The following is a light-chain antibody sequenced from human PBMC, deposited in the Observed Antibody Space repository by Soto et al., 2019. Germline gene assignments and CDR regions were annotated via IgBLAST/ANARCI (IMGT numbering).Light chain of an antibody. J-gene: IGKJ4*01. CDR1: QSVSRL. CDR2: DAS. Sequence: EIVLTQSPATLSLSPGESATLSCRASQSVSRLLAWYQQKPGQAPRLLIYDASSRATGIPYRFSGSGSGTDFTLTISSLEPEDVAVYYCQQLSNWPLTFDGGTKVEIK. CDR3: QQLSNWPLT. V-gene: IGKV3-11*01.